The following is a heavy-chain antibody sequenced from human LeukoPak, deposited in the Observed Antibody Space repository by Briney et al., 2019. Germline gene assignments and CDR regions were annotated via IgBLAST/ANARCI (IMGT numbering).Heavy chain of an antibody. CDR3: AKDRLVTPVYFDY. CDR1: GFTFSSYA. V-gene: IGHV3-23*01. J-gene: IGHJ4*02. D-gene: IGHD4-23*01. Sequence: GGSLRLSCAASGFTFSSYAMSWVRQAPGKGLEWVSATSGSGGSTYYADSVKGRFTISRDNSKNTLYLQMNSLRAEDTAVYYCAKDRLVTPVYFDYWGQGTLVTVSS. CDR2: TSGSGGST.